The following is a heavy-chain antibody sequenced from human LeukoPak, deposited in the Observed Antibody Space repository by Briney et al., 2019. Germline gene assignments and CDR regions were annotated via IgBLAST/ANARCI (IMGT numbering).Heavy chain of an antibody. V-gene: IGHV4-34*01. D-gene: IGHD6-13*01. CDR3: ARESAKKTGYSSSWYYDY. Sequence: PSETLSLTCAVYGGSFSGYYWSWIRQPPGKGLEWIGEINHSGSTNYNPSLKSRVTISVDTSKNQFSLKLSSVTAADTAMYYCARESAKKTGYSSSWYYDYWGQGTLVTVSS. CDR1: GGSFSGYY. J-gene: IGHJ4*02. CDR2: INHSGST.